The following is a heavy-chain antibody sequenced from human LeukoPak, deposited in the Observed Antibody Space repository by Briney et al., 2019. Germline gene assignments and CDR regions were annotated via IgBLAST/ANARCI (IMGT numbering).Heavy chain of an antibody. D-gene: IGHD3-10*01. J-gene: IGHJ4*02. V-gene: IGHV4-38-2*01. CDR3: ARGAPPRILWFGDPYYFDY. Sequence: PSETLSLTCAVSGYSISSGYYWGWIRQPPGKGLEGIGSIYHSGSTYFTPSLKSRVTISVDTSKNQFSLKLSSVTAADTAVYYCARGAPPRILWFGDPYYFDYWGQGTLVTVSS. CDR1: GYSISSGYY. CDR2: IYHSGST.